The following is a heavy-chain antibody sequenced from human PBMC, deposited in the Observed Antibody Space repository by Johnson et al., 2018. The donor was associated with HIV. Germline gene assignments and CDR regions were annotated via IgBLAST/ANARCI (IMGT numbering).Heavy chain of an antibody. D-gene: IGHD6-13*01. Sequence: QMQLVESGGGVVQPGGSLRLSCAASGITVSSNYMSWVRRAPGKGLEWVSYISSSGSTIYYADSVMGPFTISRDNAKNSLYLQMNSLRAEDTAVYYCASITTIAAAGRGAFDIWGQGTMVTVSS. CDR3: ASITTIAAAGRGAFDI. CDR1: GITVSSNY. CDR2: ISSSGSTI. J-gene: IGHJ3*02. V-gene: IGHV3-11*04.